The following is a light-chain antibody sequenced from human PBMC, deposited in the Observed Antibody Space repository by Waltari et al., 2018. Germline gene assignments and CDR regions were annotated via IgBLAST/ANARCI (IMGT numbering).Light chain of an antibody. J-gene: IGLJ1*01. V-gene: IGLV2-14*01. CDR2: EVS. Sequence: SALTQPASVSGSPGQSITISCTGTTSDVGGSNYVSWYQQDPGKAPKLILFEVSNRPSGVSHRFSGSKSGNPASLTISGLQAEDDADYYCASFRSDSTYVFGTGTKVTVL. CDR3: ASFRSDSTYV. CDR1: TSDVGGSNY.